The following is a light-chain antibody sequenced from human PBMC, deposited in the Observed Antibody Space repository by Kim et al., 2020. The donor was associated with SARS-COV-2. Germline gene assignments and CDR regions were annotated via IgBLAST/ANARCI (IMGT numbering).Light chain of an antibody. V-gene: IGLV3-19*01. CDR3: NSRDSNDNVV. CDR2: GKN. J-gene: IGLJ2*01. Sequence: VSLGQTVRITCQGDSLRSYYASWYQQKPGQAPILVIYGKNNRPSGIPDRFSGSSSGNTASLTITGTQAGDEADYYCNSRDSNDNVVFGGGTQLTVL. CDR1: SLRSYY.